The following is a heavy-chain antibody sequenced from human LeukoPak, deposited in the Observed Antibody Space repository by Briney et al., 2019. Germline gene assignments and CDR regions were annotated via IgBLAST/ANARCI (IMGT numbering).Heavy chain of an antibody. CDR1: GDTFSSNT. CDR2: TIPLLDRT. V-gene: IGHV1-69*08. CDR3: AREKGRDGYNGFDY. Sequence: GASVKVSCKTSGDTFSSNTLSWMRQAPGQGLEWMGRTIPLLDRTDYAQKFQGRVTITADESTTTAYMELSSLRFEDTAFYYCAREKGRDGYNGFDYWGQGTLVTVSS. J-gene: IGHJ4*02. D-gene: IGHD5-24*01.